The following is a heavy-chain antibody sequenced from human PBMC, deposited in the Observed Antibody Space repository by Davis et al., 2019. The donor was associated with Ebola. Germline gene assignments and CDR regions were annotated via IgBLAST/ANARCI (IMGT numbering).Heavy chain of an antibody. J-gene: IGHJ4*02. V-gene: IGHV3-53*01. CDR2: IYRDGRM. CDR1: GGSFSTYY. CDR3: ARSLGDIVLVPAALVPDY. Sequence: ETLSLTCTVSGGSFSTYYWSWVRQAPGKGLEWVSVIYRDGRMYHADSVKGRFTISRDNAKNSLYLQMNSLRDEDTAVYFCARSLGDIVLVPAALVPDYWGQGTLVTVSS. D-gene: IGHD2-2*01.